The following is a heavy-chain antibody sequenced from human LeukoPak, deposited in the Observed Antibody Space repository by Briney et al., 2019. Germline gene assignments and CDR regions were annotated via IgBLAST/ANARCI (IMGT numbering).Heavy chain of an antibody. CDR3: AKDGFGHSYGYAYFDY. J-gene: IGHJ4*02. CDR2: MSYDGNNK. CDR1: GFTLSSYA. V-gene: IGHV3-30*18. Sequence: GGSLRLSCAASGFTLSSYAMHWVRQAPGKGLEWVAVMSYDGNNKYYADAVKGRFTISRDNSKNTLYLQMNSLRAEDTAGYYCAKDGFGHSYGYAYFDYWGQGTLVTVSS. D-gene: IGHD5-18*01.